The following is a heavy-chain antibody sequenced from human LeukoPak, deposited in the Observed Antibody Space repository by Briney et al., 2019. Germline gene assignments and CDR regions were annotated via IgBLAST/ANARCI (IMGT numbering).Heavy chain of an antibody. J-gene: IGHJ6*02. V-gene: IGHV3-23*01. CDR1: GFTFSSYA. CDR2: ISGSGGST. CDR3: AKAELTPGTKPLNPQWLRFYYYYGMDV. D-gene: IGHD5-12*01. Sequence: GGSLRLSCAASGFTFSSYAMSWVRQAPGKGLEWVSAISGSGGSTYYADSVKGRFTISRDNSKNTLYLQMNSLRAEDTAVYYCAKAELTPGTKPLNPQWLRFYYYYGMDVWGQGTTVTVSS.